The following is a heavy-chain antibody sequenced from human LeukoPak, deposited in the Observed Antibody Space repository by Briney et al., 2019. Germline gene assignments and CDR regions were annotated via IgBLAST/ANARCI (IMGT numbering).Heavy chain of an antibody. CDR2: IADDGNDK. CDR3: ATVDDLDAFGI. CDR1: GFTFSSYA. D-gene: IGHD2-2*03. J-gene: IGHJ3*02. V-gene: IGHV3-30*03. Sequence: PGGSLRLSCAASGFTFSSYAMSWVRQAPDKGLEWVAVIADDGNDKYYADSVKGRFIISRDNSKNTPYLQMNSLRTEDTALYYCATVDDLDAFGIWGQGTMVTVS.